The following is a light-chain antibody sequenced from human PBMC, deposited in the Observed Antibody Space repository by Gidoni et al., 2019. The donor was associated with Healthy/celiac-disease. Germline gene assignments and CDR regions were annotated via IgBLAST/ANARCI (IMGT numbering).Light chain of an antibody. J-gene: IGLJ2*01. Sequence: QSALTQPPSASGYPGQSVTITCTGTSSDVGGYNYVSWYQQHPAKAPILMIYEVSTRPSGVPARFSGSKSGNTASLTVSGLQAEDEADYYCSSYAGSNNLVFGGGTKLTVL. V-gene: IGLV2-8*01. CDR1: SSDVGGYNY. CDR2: EVS. CDR3: SSYAGSNNLV.